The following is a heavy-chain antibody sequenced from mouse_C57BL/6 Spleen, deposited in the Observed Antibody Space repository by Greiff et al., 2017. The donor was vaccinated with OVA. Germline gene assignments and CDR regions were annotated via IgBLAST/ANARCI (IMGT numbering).Heavy chain of an antibody. CDR2: IDPSDSYT. V-gene: IGHV1-50*01. CDR1: GYTFTSYW. CDR3: ARYITTVVPFAY. D-gene: IGHD1-1*01. J-gene: IGHJ3*01. Sequence: QVQLQQPGAELVKPGASVKLSCKASGYTFTSYWMQWVNQRPGQGLEWIGEIDPSDSYTNYNQKFKGKATLTVDTSSSTAYMQLSSLTSEDSAVYYCARYITTVVPFAYWGQGTLVTVSA.